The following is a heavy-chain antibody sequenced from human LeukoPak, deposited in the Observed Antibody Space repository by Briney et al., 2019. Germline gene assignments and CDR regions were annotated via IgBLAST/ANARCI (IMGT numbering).Heavy chain of an antibody. CDR1: GFTFSDYY. CDR3: ARDSQYYYDSSGIGDY. CDR2: ISSSGSTI. V-gene: IGHV3-11*01. Sequence: GGSLRLSCAASGFTFSDYYMRWIRQAPGKGLEWVSYISSSGSTIYYADSVKGRFTISRDNAKNSLYLQMNSLRAEDTAVYYCARDSQYYYDSSGIGDYWGQGTLVTVSS. D-gene: IGHD3-22*01. J-gene: IGHJ4*02.